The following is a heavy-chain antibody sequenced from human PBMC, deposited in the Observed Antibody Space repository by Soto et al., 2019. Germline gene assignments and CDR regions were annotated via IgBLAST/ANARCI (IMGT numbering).Heavy chain of an antibody. J-gene: IGHJ4*02. D-gene: IGHD3-10*01. CDR2: TYYRSKWYN. CDR1: GDSVSSNSAA. Sequence: PSQTLSLTCAISGDSVSSNSAAWNWIRQSPSRGLEWLGRTYYRSKWYNDYAVSVKSRITINPDTSKNQFSLQLNSVTPEDTAVYYCALSGSYYNEGWGFRYWGQRTLVPVSP. V-gene: IGHV6-1*01. CDR3: ALSGSYYNEGWGFRY.